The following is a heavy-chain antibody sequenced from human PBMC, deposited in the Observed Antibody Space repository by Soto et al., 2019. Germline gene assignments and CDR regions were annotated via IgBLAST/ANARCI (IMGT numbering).Heavy chain of an antibody. Sequence: GGSLRLSCTASGFTFDDYAMHWVRQGPGRGLEWVSGITWNSGKIAYADSVKGRFTIARDDDNNSLYLQMNSLRPEDTALYYCVKDSYADFHRVLSTAEYFFDYWGHGTLVTVS. CDR3: VKDSYADFHRVLSTAEYFFDY. D-gene: IGHD2-15*01. CDR2: ITWNSGKI. V-gene: IGHV3-9*01. CDR1: GFTFDDYA. J-gene: IGHJ4*01.